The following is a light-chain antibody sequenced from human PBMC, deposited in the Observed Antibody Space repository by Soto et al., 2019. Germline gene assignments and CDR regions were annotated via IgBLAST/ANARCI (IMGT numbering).Light chain of an antibody. J-gene: IGLJ1*01. Sequence: QSVLTQPPAVSGSPGQSITISCIGSNRVIGTYNLVSWYRQHTCNVPKLLIYEGSRRPSGISNRFSGSKSGNTASLTISGLQAEDDADYYCYSKARGGSVVFGTGTKVTVL. CDR2: EGS. CDR1: NRVIGTYNL. V-gene: IGLV2-23*01. CDR3: YSKARGGSVV.